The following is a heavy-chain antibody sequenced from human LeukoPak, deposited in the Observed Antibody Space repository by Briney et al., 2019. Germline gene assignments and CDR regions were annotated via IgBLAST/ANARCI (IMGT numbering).Heavy chain of an antibody. Sequence: GGSLRLSCAASGFTFSSYGMHWVRQAPGKGLEWVAVICYDGSYKYYADSVKGRFTISRDNSKNTLYLQMSSLRAEDTAMYYCARGGGYSYGSAPSSFDYWGQGTLVTVPS. V-gene: IGHV3-33*01. J-gene: IGHJ4*02. D-gene: IGHD5-18*01. CDR2: ICYDGSYK. CDR3: ARGGGYSYGSAPSSFDY. CDR1: GFTFSSYG.